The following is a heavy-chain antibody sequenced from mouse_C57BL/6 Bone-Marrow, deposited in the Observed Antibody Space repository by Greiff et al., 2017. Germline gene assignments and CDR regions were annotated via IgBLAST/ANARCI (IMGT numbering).Heavy chain of an antibody. D-gene: IGHD1-1*02. V-gene: IGHV6-3*01. CDR2: IRLKSDNYAT. CDR3: TIWPPVAY. J-gene: IGHJ3*01. CDR1: GFTFSNYW. Sequence: EVKVEESGGGLVQPGGSMKLSCVASGFTFSNYWMNWVRQSPEKGLEWVAQIRLKSDNYATHYAESVKGRFTISRDDSKSSVYLQMNNLRAEDTGIYYCTIWPPVAYWGQGTLVTVSA.